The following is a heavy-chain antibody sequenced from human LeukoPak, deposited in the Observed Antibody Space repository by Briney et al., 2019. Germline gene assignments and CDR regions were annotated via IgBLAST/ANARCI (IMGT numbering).Heavy chain of an antibody. CDR2: INHSGST. CDR3: ARDYYDSSGYAEY. D-gene: IGHD3-22*01. J-gene: IGHJ4*02. V-gene: IGHV4-34*01. Sequence: PSETLSLTCAVYGGSFSGYYWSWIRQPPGKGLEWIGEINHSGSTNYNPSLKSRVTISVDTSKNQFSLKLSSVTAADTAVYYCARDYYDSSGYAEYWGQGTLVTVSS. CDR1: GGSFSGYY.